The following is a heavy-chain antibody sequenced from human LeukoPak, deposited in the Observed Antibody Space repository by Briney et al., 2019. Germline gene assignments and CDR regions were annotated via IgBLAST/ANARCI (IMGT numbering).Heavy chain of an antibody. J-gene: IGHJ6*03. V-gene: IGHV3-53*01. CDR2: IYSGGST. Sequence: GGSLRLSCAASGFTVSSNYMSWVRQAPGKGLEWVSVIYSGGSTYYADSVKGRFTISRDNSKNTLYLQMNSLRAEDTAVYYCASRSTGYSSGWYRPSYYYYYYMDVWGKGTTVTISS. CDR3: ASRSTGYSSGWYRPSYYYYYYMDV. CDR1: GFTVSSNY. D-gene: IGHD6-19*01.